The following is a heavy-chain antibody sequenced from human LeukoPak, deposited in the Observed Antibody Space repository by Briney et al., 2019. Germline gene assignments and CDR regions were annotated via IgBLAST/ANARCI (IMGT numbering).Heavy chain of an antibody. D-gene: IGHD3-22*01. V-gene: IGHV1-2*06. CDR2: INPNSGGT. CDR3: ARDDGSYYYDSSGYSDAFDI. Sequence: ASVKVSCKASGGTFSSYAISWVRQAPGQGLEWMGRINPNSGGTNYAQKFQGRVTMTRDTSISTVYMELSRLRSDDTAVYYCARDDGSYYYDSSGYSDAFDIWGQGTMVTVSS. CDR1: GGTFSSYA. J-gene: IGHJ3*02.